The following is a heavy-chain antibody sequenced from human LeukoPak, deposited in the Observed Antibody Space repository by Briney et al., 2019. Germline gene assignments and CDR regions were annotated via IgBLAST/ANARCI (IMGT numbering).Heavy chain of an antibody. J-gene: IGHJ4*02. Sequence: GGSLRLSCAASGFTFSDYYMSWIRQAPGKGLEWVSYISSSGSTIYYADSVKGRFTISRDNAKKSLYLQMNSLRAEDTAVYYCAKGPRDGYNNYFDYWGQGTLVTVSP. CDR2: ISSSGSTI. D-gene: IGHD5-24*01. CDR3: AKGPRDGYNNYFDY. CDR1: GFTFSDYY. V-gene: IGHV3-11*04.